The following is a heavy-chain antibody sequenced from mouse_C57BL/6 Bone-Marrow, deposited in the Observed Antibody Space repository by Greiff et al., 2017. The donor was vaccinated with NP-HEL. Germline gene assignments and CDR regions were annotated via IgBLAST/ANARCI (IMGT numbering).Heavy chain of an antibody. CDR2: ISDGGSYT. CDR3: ARDFPIYYGYDVGFAY. CDR1: GFTFSSYA. Sequence: EVKLMESGGGLVKPGGSLKLSCAASGFTFSSYAMSWVRQTPEKRLEWVATISDGGSYTYYPDNVKGRFTISRDNAKNNLYLQMSHLKSEDTAMYYCARDFPIYYGYDVGFAYWGQGTLVTVSA. J-gene: IGHJ3*01. V-gene: IGHV5-4*01. D-gene: IGHD2-2*01.